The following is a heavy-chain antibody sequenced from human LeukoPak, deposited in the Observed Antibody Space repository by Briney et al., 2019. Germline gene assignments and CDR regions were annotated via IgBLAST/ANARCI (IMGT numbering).Heavy chain of an antibody. CDR1: GGSISSGGYY. V-gene: IGHV4-31*03. CDR2: IYYSGST. J-gene: IGHJ6*03. CDR3: ARARSTSPYYYYYMDV. Sequence: SQTLSLTCTVSGGSISSGGYYWSWIRQHPGKGLEWIGYIYYSGSTNYNPSLKSRVTISVDTSKNQFSLKLSSVTAADTAVYYCARARSTSPYYYYYMDVWGKGTTVTVSS. D-gene: IGHD2-2*01.